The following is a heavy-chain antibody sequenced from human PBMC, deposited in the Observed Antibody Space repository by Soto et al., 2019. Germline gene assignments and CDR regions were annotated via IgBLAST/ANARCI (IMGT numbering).Heavy chain of an antibody. J-gene: IGHJ4*02. Sequence: ASVKVSCKASGYIFTNYNMHWVRQAPGQGLEWMGIINPSGGSTSYVQKFQGRVTMTRDTSTSTVYMELSSLRSEDTAAYYCARGYYDSSAYSYFDYWGQGTLVTVSS. D-gene: IGHD3-22*01. V-gene: IGHV1-46*01. CDR2: INPSGGST. CDR1: GYIFTNYN. CDR3: ARGYYDSSAYSYFDY.